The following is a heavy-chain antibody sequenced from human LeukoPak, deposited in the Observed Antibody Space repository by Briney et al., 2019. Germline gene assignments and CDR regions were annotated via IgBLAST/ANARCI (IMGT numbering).Heavy chain of an antibody. CDR2: VSLAGQT. J-gene: IGHJ4*02. D-gene: IGHD2-21*02. CDR3: ARRGAYCGGDCYDYFDY. V-gene: IGHV4-4*02. CDR1: GCSISNTNW. Sequence: PSETLSLTCDVSGCSISNTNWWSWVRQPPGQGLEWIGEVSLAGQTNYNPSLKSRVTISVDTSKNQFSLKLSSVTAADTAVYYCARRGAYCGGDCYDYFDYWGQGTLVTVSS.